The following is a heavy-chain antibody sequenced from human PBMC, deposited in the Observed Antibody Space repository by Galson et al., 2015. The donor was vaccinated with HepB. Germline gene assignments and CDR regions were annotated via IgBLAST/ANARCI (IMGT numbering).Heavy chain of an antibody. CDR1: GFTFSSYS. CDR3: ARVESSVLALT. CDR2: ISSSSSTI. V-gene: IGHV3-48*01. D-gene: IGHD3-3*02. J-gene: IGHJ5*02. Sequence: SLRLSCAASGFTFSSYSMNWVRQAPGKGLEWVSYISSSSSTIYYADSVKGRFTISRDNAKNSLYLQMNSLRAEDTAVYYCARVESSVLALTWGQGTLVTVSS.